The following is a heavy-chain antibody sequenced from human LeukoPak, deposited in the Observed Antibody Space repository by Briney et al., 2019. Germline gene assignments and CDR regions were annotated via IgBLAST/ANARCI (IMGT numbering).Heavy chain of an antibody. CDR3: AREGGNYFYMDV. CDR2: MSGSSTYI. CDR1: GFTFRSYS. J-gene: IGHJ6*03. V-gene: IGHV3-21*01. Sequence: KTGGSLRLSCTASGFTFRSYSMSWVRQAPGKGLEWISSMSGSSTYIYYGDSVRGRFTISRENAKNSLHLQMNSLRADDAGVYYCAREGGNYFYMDVWGIGTTATISS. D-gene: IGHD2-15*01.